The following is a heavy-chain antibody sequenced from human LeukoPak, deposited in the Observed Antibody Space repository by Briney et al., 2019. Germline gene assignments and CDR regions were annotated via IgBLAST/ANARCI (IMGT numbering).Heavy chain of an antibody. D-gene: IGHD4-23*01. CDR3: ATWVTVVYAFDI. J-gene: IGHJ3*02. CDR1: GGSISSYY. CDR2: MDNSGST. V-gene: IGHV4-59*01. Sequence: SETLSLICTVSGGSISSYYWNWLRQPPGKGLEWLGYMDNSGSTNYNPSLKSRVTISADTSKNQFSLRLSSVTAADTAVYYCATWVTVVYAFDIWGQGTMVTVSS.